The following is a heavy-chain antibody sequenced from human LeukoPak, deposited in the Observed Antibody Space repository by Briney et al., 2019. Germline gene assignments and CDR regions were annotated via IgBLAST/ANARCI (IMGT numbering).Heavy chain of an antibody. V-gene: IGHV4-39*01. Sequence: SETLSLTCSVSGGSISSSGHYWGWIRQSPEKGLDWIGSIYSNGNTYYNPSVKSRVTISVDTSKNQFSLKLSSVTAADTAVYYCARRCGGYFDYWGQGTLVTVSS. J-gene: IGHJ4*02. CDR3: ARRCGGYFDY. D-gene: IGHD2-21*01. CDR1: GGSISSSGHY. CDR2: IYSNGNT.